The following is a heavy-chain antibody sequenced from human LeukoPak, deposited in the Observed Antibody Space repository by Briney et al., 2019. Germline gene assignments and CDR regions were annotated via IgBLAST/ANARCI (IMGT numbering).Heavy chain of an antibody. V-gene: IGHV1-18*01. CDR3: ARGATRFGELTDWLDP. J-gene: IGHJ5*02. CDR2: ISAYNGNT. CDR1: GYTFSNYG. D-gene: IGHD3-10*02. Sequence: GASVKVSCKASGYTFSNYGVSWVRQAPGRGLEWVGWISAYNGNTNYAQKFQGRVTMTRDTSTSTAYMEVTSLRSDDTAVYYCARGATRFGELTDWLDPWGQGTLVTVSS.